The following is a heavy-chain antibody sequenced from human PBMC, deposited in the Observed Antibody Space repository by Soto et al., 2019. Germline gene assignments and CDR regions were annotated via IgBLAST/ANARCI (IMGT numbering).Heavy chain of an antibody. J-gene: IGHJ4*02. CDR1: GGSISSGGYY. Sequence: NPSETLSLTCTVSGGSISSGGYYWSWIRQHPGKGLEWIGYIYYSGSTYYNPSLKSRVTISVDTSKNQFSLKLSSVTAADTAVYYCARGAYRLVHFDYWGQGTLVTAPQ. CDR3: ARGAYRLVHFDY. V-gene: IGHV4-31*03. D-gene: IGHD6-6*01. CDR2: IYYSGST.